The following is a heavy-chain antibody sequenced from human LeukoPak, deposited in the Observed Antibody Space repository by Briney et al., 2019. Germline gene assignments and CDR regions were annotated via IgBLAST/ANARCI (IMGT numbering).Heavy chain of an antibody. CDR2: INHSGST. CDR1: GGSISSYY. CDR3: ARGRPTRTAMVTFDY. V-gene: IGHV4-34*01. J-gene: IGHJ4*02. D-gene: IGHD5-18*01. Sequence: SETLSLTCTVSGGSISSYYWSWIRQPPGKGLEWIGEINHSGSTNYNPSLKSRVTISVDTSKNQFSLKLSSVTAADTAVYYCARGRPTRTAMVTFDYWGQGTLVTVSS.